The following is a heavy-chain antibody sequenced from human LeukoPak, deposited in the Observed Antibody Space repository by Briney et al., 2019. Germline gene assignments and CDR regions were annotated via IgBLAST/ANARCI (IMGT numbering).Heavy chain of an antibody. CDR2: IYTSGST. J-gene: IGHJ6*03. V-gene: IGHV4-61*02. CDR3: ARDRIEGPNYDFWSGYSLRYYMDV. CDR1: GGSISSGSYY. Sequence: PSQTLSLTCTVSGGSISSGSYYWSWIRQPAGKGLEWIGRIYTSGSTNYNPSLKSRVTISVDTSKNQFSLKLSSVTAADTAVYYCARDRIEGPNYDFWSGYSLRYYMDVWGKGTTVTVSS. D-gene: IGHD3-3*01.